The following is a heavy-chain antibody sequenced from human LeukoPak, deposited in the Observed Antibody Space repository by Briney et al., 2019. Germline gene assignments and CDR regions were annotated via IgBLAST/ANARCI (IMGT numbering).Heavy chain of an antibody. V-gene: IGHV3-21*01. CDR3: ARASYDSSGYLYYYYYYGMDV. CDR1: GFTFSSYS. CDR2: ISSSSSYI. Sequence: GGSLRLSCAASGFTFSSYSMNWVRQAPGKGLEWVSSISSSSSYIYYADSVKGRFTISRDNAKNSLYLQMNSLRAEDTAVYYCARASYDSSGYLYYYYYYGMDVWGQGITVTVSS. D-gene: IGHD3-22*01. J-gene: IGHJ6*02.